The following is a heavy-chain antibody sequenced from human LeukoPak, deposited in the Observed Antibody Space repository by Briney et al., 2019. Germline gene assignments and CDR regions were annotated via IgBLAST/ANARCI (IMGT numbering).Heavy chain of an antibody. V-gene: IGHV4-30-2*01. CDR2: IYHSGST. CDR1: GGSISSGGYS. Sequence: PSETLSLTCAVSGGSISSGGYSWSWIRQPPGKGLEWIGYIYHSGSTYYNPSLKSRVTISVDRSKNQFSLKLSSVTAADTAVYYCARSGLAVTTPSDYWGQGTLVTVSS. CDR3: ARSGLAVTTPSDY. J-gene: IGHJ4*02. D-gene: IGHD4-17*01.